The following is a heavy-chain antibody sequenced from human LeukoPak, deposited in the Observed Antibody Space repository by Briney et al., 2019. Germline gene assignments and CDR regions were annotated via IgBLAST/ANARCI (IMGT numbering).Heavy chain of an antibody. CDR3: AKGVQHYDILTAYYTPPTSDH. Sequence: GGSLRLSCAASGFTFSSYAMTWVRQAPGKGLQWVSGVGGSGGSTYYADSVKGRFTISRDNSKNTLYLEMNSLRAEDTAVCYCAKGVQHYDILTAYYTPPTSDHWGQGTLVTVSS. J-gene: IGHJ4*02. V-gene: IGHV3-23*01. D-gene: IGHD3-9*01. CDR2: VGGSGGST. CDR1: GFTFSSYA.